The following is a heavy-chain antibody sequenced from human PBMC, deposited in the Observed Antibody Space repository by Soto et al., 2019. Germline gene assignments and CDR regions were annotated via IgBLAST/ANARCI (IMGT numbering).Heavy chain of an antibody. D-gene: IGHD3-10*01. V-gene: IGHV3-30*18. Sequence: QVQLVESGGGVVQPGRSLRLSCAASGFTFSSYGMHWVRQAPGKGLEWVAVISYDGSNKYYADSVKGRFTISRDNSKNTLYLQMNSLRAEDTAVYYGAKAGVYGMDVWGQGTTVTVSS. CDR3: AKAGVYGMDV. J-gene: IGHJ6*02. CDR2: ISYDGSNK. CDR1: GFTFSSYG.